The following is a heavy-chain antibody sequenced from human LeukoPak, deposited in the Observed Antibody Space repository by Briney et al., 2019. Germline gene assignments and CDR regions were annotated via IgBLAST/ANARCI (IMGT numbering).Heavy chain of an antibody. CDR2: IYSGGGT. CDR3: ARLSGSPHPPFDY. Sequence: GGSLRLSCAASGFTVSNNYMYWVRQAPGKGLEWVSVIYSGGGTYYADSVEGRFTISRDNSKNTLYFQMNRLRAEDTAVYYCARLSGSPHPPFDYWGQGTLVTVSS. CDR1: GFTVSNNY. J-gene: IGHJ4*02. V-gene: IGHV3-53*01. D-gene: IGHD1-26*01.